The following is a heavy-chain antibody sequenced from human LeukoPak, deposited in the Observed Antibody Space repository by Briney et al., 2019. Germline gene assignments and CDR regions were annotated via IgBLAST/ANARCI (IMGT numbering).Heavy chain of an antibody. V-gene: IGHV4-4*07. CDR3: ASDSSSWYAGVTYYFDY. D-gene: IGHD6-13*01. Sequence: PSETLSLTCTVSGGSISSYYWSWIRQPAGKGLEWIGRIYTSGSTNYNPSLKSRVTMSVDTSKNQFSLKLSSVTAADTAVYYCASDSSSWYAGVTYYFDYWGQGTLVTVSS. CDR2: IYTSGST. CDR1: GGSISSYY. J-gene: IGHJ4*02.